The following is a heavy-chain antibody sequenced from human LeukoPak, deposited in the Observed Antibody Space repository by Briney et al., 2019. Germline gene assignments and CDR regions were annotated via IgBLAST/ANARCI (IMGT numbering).Heavy chain of an antibody. V-gene: IGHV3-23*01. CDR1: GFIFSKYA. J-gene: IGHJ4*02. Sequence: GGSLRLSCEGSGFIFSKYAMNWVRQAPGKGLEWVSAISATGASTYYIDSVKGRFTISRDNSNNNPYLQSNSLRAEDTSRYYCXKDLXHXVXMIDHWGQGILVIAST. CDR3: XKDLXHXVXMIDH. CDR2: ISATGAST. D-gene: IGHD6-6*01.